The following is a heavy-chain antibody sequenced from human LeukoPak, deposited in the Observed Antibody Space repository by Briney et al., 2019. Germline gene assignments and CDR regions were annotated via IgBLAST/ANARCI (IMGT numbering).Heavy chain of an antibody. V-gene: IGHV4-34*01. CDR3: ARRGWYFDY. CDR1: GGSFSGYY. J-gene: IGHJ4*02. Sequence: PSETLSLTCAVYGGSFSGYYWSWIRQPPGMGLEWIGEINHSGSTNYNPSLKSRVTISVDTSKNQFSLKLSSVTAADTAVYYCARRGWYFDYWGQGTLVTVSS. CDR2: INHSGST.